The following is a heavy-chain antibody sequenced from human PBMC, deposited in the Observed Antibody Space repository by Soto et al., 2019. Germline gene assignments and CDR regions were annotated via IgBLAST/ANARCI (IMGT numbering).Heavy chain of an antibody. CDR3: AKGLLIAAASSVY. V-gene: IGHV3-30*18. CDR2: ISYDGSNK. Sequence: GGSLRLSCAASGFTFSSYGMHWVRQAPGKGLEWVAVISYDGSNKYYADSVKGRFTISRDNSKNTLYLQMNSLRAEDTAVYYCAKGLLIAAASSVYWGQGTLVTVSS. CDR1: GFTFSSYG. J-gene: IGHJ4*02. D-gene: IGHD6-13*01.